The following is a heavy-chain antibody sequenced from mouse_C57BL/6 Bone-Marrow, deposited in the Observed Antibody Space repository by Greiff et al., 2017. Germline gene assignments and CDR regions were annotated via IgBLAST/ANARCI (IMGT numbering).Heavy chain of an antibody. Sequence: VQVVESGAELVRPGTSVKMSCKASGYTFTNYWIGWAKQRPGHGLEWIGDIYPGGGYTNYNEKFKGKATLTADKSSSTAYMQFSSLTSEDSAIYYCAYYDYDGGFAYWGQGTLVTVSA. CDR3: AYYDYDGGFAY. CDR1: GYTFTNYW. D-gene: IGHD2-4*01. J-gene: IGHJ3*01. V-gene: IGHV1-63*01. CDR2: IYPGGGYT.